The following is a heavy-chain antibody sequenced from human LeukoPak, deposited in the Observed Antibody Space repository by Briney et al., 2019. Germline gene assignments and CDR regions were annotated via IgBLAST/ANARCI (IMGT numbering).Heavy chain of an antibody. D-gene: IGHD4-17*01. CDR3: ASSHYGDYSPPREDDY. CDR1: GGSIRSSYYY. V-gene: IGHV4-39*01. Sequence: PSETLSLTCTVSGGSIRSSYYYWGWIRQPPGKGLEWIGSIYDSGSTYYNPSLKSRVTISVDTSKNQFSLKLNSVTAADTAVYYCASSHYGDYSPPREDDYWGQGTLVTVSS. CDR2: IYDSGST. J-gene: IGHJ4*02.